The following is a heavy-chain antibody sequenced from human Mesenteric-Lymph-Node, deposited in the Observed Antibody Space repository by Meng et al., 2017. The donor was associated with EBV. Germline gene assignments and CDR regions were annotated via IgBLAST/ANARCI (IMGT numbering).Heavy chain of an antibody. CDR1: GFTFSSYG. CDR3: AREEDGDPFDY. D-gene: IGHD4-17*01. J-gene: IGHJ4*02. V-gene: IGHV3-33*08. Sequence: QGHVVESGGGVVQSGRSLRLSCEASGFTFSSYGMHWVRQAPGKGLEWVAVIWYDGSNKYYADSVKGRFTISRDNSKNTLYLQMNSLRAEDTAVYYCAREEDGDPFDYWGQGTLVTVSS. CDR2: IWYDGSNK.